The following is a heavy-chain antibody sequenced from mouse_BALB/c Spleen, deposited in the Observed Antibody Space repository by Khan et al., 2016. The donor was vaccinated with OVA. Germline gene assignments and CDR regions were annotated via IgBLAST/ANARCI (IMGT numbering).Heavy chain of an antibody. Sequence: DLVKPGASVKLSCKASGYTFTSYWINWIKQRPGQGLGWIGRIGPGSSNAYYNDMFKDKATLTVDTSSNTAYIQLSSLSSEDSAVYFCVRENYYGRSCYAMDYWGQGTSVTVSA. V-gene: IGHV1S41*01. CDR1: GYTFTSYW. J-gene: IGHJ4*01. D-gene: IGHD1-1*01. CDR2: IGPGSSNA. CDR3: VRENYYGRSCYAMDY.